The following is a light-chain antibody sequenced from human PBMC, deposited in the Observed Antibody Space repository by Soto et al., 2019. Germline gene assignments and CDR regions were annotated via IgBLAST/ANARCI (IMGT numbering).Light chain of an antibody. V-gene: IGKV3-11*01. J-gene: IGKJ5*01. CDR1: QSVSRY. Sequence: DIVLTQSPATLSLSPGERATLSCRASQSVSRYLAWYQQKPGQAPRLLIYDASNRATGIPARFSGSGSGTDFTLTISSLEPEDFAVYYCQQRHMWPITFGQGTRLEIK. CDR2: DAS. CDR3: QQRHMWPIT.